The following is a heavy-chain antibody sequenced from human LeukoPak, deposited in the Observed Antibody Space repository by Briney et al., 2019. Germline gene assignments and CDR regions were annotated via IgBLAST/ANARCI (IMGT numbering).Heavy chain of an antibody. V-gene: IGHV4-59*01. CDR2: IYYSGST. CDR1: GGSISSYY. D-gene: IGHD6-19*01. CDR3: ARLLSGWPIDY. J-gene: IGHJ4*02. Sequence: PSETLSLTCTVSGGSISSYYWSWIRQPPGKGLEWIGYIYYSGSTNYNPSLKSRVTISVDTSKSQFSLKLSSVTAADTAVYYCARLLSGWPIDYWGQGTLVTVSS.